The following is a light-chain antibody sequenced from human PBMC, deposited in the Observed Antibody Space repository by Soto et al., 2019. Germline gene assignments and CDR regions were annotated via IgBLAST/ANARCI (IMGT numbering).Light chain of an antibody. CDR1: QSIDTY. CDR2: AAS. V-gene: IGKV1-39*01. CDR3: QQGYRAPYT. Sequence: DIQMTQSPSSLSASVGDRVTFTCRASQSIDTYLNWYQHKPGKAPQLLIYAASSLHSGVPVRFSGNGTGTDFTLTMTTLQPEDYATYYCQQGYRAPYTLGQGTKLEIK. J-gene: IGKJ2*01.